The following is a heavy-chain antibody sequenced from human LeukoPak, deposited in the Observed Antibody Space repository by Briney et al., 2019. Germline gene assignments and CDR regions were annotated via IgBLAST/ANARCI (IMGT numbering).Heavy chain of an antibody. CDR2: ISTSGSP. J-gene: IGHJ5*02. D-gene: IGHD6-19*01. V-gene: IGHV4-4*09. CDR1: GGSISSYY. Sequence: QPSETLSLTCTVSGGSISSYYWSWIRQPPGKGLEWMGYISTSGSPNYNPSPKSRVTISVATSKSQCSLTLSSVTAADTAVYYCARSRVWSNTSPFDPWGQGTLVTVSS. CDR3: ARSRVWSNTSPFDP.